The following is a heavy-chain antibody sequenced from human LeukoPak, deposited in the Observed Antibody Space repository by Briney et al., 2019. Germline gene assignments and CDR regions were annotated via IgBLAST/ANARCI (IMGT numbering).Heavy chain of an antibody. CDR1: GFTFSRHG. J-gene: IGHJ4*02. D-gene: IGHD3-22*01. Sequence: GGSLRLSCAASGFTFSRHGMPWVRLAPGKGLEWVAFIAYDGRIANYADSVKGRFTISRDNSKNTVYLQMNSLRAEDTAVYCCARFTGGDSSGYYEDWGQGTLVTVSS. V-gene: IGHV3-33*01. CDR3: ARFTGGDSSGYYED. CDR2: IAYDGRIA.